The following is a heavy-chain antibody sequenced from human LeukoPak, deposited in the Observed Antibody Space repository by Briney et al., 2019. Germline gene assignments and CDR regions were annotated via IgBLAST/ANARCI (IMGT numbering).Heavy chain of an antibody. V-gene: IGHV3-7*01. CDR2: IKQDGSEI. D-gene: IGHD3-16*02. CDR3: AKAGIDYVWGSFRSQYDY. Sequence: GGSLRLSCAASGFTFSNFYMSWVRQAPGRGLEWVANIKQDGSEINYVDSVKGRFTISRDNAENSLYLQMNSLRVEDTAIYYCAKAGIDYVWGSFRSQYDYWGQGTLVTVSS. J-gene: IGHJ4*02. CDR1: GFTFSNFY.